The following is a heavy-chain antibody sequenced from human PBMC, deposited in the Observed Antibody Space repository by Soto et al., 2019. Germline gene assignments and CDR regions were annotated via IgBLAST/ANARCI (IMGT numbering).Heavy chain of an antibody. CDR2: IIPIFGTA. V-gene: IGHV1-69*13. Sequence: ASVKVSCKASGGTFSSYAISWVRQAPGQGLEWMGGIIPIFGTANYAQKFQGRVTITADESTSTAYMELSSLRSEDTAVYYCARAPVSLDTAMVDYYYGMDVWGQGTTVTVSS. CDR1: GGTFSSYA. D-gene: IGHD5-18*01. J-gene: IGHJ6*02. CDR3: ARAPVSLDTAMVDYYYGMDV.